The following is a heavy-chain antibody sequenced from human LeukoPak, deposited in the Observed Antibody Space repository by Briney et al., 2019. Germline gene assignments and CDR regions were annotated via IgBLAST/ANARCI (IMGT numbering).Heavy chain of an antibody. CDR1: GFTFSGYY. J-gene: IGHJ6*03. Sequence: GGSLRLSCEGSGFTFSGYYMSWIRQAPGKGLEWVSYINSNGSTIYYADSVKGRFTISRDNAKKSLDLQMYSLRAEDTAVYYCARVRGSGFCSGCSCAKDPGYYYYMDVWGKGTTVTVSS. CDR2: INSNGSTI. D-gene: IGHD2-15*01. V-gene: IGHV3-11*01. CDR3: ARVRGSGFCSGCSCAKDPGYYYYMDV.